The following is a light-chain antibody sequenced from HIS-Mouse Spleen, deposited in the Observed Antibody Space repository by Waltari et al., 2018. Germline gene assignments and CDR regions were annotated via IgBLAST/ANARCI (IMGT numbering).Light chain of an antibody. CDR3: YSTDSSGNHRV. Sequence: YELTQPPAFSVSPGQTARNTRPVDALPQKHAYWYQQNSGPPPALVIYEDSKRPSGIPERFSGSSSGAMTTLTISGAQVEDEADYYCYSTDSSGNHRVFGGGTKLTVL. CDR1: ALPQKH. CDR2: EDS. V-gene: IGLV3-10*01. J-gene: IGLJ2*01.